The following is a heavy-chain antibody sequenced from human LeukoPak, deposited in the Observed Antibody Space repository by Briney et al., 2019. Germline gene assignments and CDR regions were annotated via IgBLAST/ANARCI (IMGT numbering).Heavy chain of an antibody. J-gene: IGHJ4*02. CDR2: IKQEGSEK. CDR3: ARDPSCSGGSCRDWYFDY. V-gene: IGHV3-7*01. Sequence: GGCLRLSCAASGVTFSRYWMYWVRQAPGKGLEWVANIKQEGSEKYYVDSVKGRFTISRDNAKNSLHLQMNSPRAEDTAVYYCARDPSCSGGSCRDWYFDYWGQGTLVAVSS. CDR1: GVTFSRYW. D-gene: IGHD2-15*01.